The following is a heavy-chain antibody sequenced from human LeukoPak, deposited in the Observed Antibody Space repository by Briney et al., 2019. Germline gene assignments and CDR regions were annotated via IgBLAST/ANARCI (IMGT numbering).Heavy chain of an antibody. CDR3: ARDLLASRSAFDI. CDR1: GFTFTTYS. CDR2: ISTSSSTT. J-gene: IGHJ3*02. V-gene: IGHV3-48*01. Sequence: QPGGSLRLSCAASGFTFTTYSMNWVRQAPGKGLEWVSYISTSSSTTYYADSVKGRFAISRDNAKNSLYLQMNSLRVEDTAVYYCARDLLASRSAFDIWGQGTMVTVSS.